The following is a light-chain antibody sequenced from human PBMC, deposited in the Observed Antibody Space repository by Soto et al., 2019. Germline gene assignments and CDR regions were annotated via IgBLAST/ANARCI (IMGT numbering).Light chain of an antibody. V-gene: IGKV1-33*01. CDR3: QQYDNLPLT. Sequence: DIQMTQSPSSLSASVGDRVTITCQASPDINNYLNWNQQKPGKAPNLLNYDASILETGVPSRFSGSGSGTDFTFTISRLQPEDIATYYCQQYDNLPLTFGGGTKVPIK. J-gene: IGKJ4*01. CDR2: DAS. CDR1: PDINNY.